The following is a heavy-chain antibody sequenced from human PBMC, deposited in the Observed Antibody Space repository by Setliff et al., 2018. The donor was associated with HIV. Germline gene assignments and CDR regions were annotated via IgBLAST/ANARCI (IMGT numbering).Heavy chain of an antibody. CDR2: IIPIFGSA. J-gene: IGHJ3*02. CDR3: ASEGITMVRGAIIRSAFDI. D-gene: IGHD3-10*01. Sequence: SVKVSCKASGGTFSNYGFAWVRQAPGLGLEWMGGIIPIFGSADYAQKFQGRVTISADESTSTVYLELSSLTSDDTAMYYCASEGITMVRGAIIRSAFDIWGQGTMVTVSS. V-gene: IGHV1-69*13. CDR1: GGTFSNYG.